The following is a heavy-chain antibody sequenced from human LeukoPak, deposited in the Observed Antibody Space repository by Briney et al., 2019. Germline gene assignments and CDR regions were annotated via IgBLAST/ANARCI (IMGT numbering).Heavy chain of an antibody. Sequence: SQTLSLXCTVSGGSISSGSYYWSWIRQPAGKGLEWIGRIYTSGSTSYNPSLKSRVTISVDTSKNQFSLKLSSVTAADTAVYYCAVQLRGFGEASSFYFDYWGQGTLVTVSS. CDR2: IYTSGST. CDR1: GGSISSGSYY. V-gene: IGHV4-61*02. J-gene: IGHJ4*02. D-gene: IGHD3-10*01. CDR3: AVQLRGFGEASSFYFDY.